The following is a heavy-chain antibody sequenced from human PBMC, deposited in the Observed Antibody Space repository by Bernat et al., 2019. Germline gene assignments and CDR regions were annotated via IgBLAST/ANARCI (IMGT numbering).Heavy chain of an antibody. Sequence: QVLLVESGGGVVQPGRSLRLSCAASGFTFSSYAMHWVRQAPGKGLEWVAVISYDGSNKYYADSVKGRFTISRDNSKNTLYLQMNSLRAEDTAVYYCARGHDGYNIHFDLWGRGTLVTVSS. D-gene: IGHD5-24*01. CDR2: ISYDGSNK. V-gene: IGHV3-30-3*01. CDR1: GFTFSSYA. J-gene: IGHJ2*01. CDR3: ARGHDGYNIHFDL.